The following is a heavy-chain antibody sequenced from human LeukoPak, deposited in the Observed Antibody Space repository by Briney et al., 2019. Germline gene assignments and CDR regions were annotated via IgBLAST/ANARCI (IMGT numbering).Heavy chain of an antibody. CDR3: ARVRGYCSGGSCSYGMDV. CDR2: IYTSGST. J-gene: IGHJ6*02. CDR1: GGSISSYY. D-gene: IGHD2-15*01. V-gene: IGHV4-4*07. Sequence: SETLSLTCTVSGGSISSYYWSWIRQPAGKGLEWIGRIYTSGSTNYNPSLKSRVTMSVDTSKNQFSLKLSSVTAADTAVYYCARVRGYCSGGSCSYGMDVWGQGTTVTVSS.